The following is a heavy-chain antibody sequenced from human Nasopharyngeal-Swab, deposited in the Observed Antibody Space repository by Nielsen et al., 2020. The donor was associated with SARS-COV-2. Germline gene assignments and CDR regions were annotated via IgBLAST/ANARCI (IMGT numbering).Heavy chain of an antibody. CDR2: ISYDGSNK. D-gene: IGHD3-10*01. Sequence: RQPPGKGLEWVAVISYDGSNKYYADSVKGRFTISRDNSKNTLYLQMNSLRAEDTAVYYCARDRRMVRGVPTFDYWGQGTLVTVSS. J-gene: IGHJ4*02. V-gene: IGHV3-30-3*01. CDR3: ARDRRMVRGVPTFDY.